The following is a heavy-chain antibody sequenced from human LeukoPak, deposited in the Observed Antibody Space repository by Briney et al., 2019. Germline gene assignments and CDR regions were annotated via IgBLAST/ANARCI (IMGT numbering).Heavy chain of an antibody. D-gene: IGHD6-13*01. CDR1: GYTFTSYD. CDR2: MSPNSGNT. CDR3: ARSVGYSRSDY. J-gene: IGHJ4*02. Sequence: ASVKVSCKASGYTFTSYDINWVRQATGQGLEWMGWMSPNSGNTGYAQKFQGRVTITRNTSISTAYMELSSLRSEDTAVYYCARSVGYSRSDYWGQGTLVTVSS. V-gene: IGHV1-8*03.